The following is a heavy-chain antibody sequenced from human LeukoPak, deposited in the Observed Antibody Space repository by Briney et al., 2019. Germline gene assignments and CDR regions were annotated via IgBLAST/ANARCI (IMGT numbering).Heavy chain of an antibody. Sequence: GGSLRLSCAASGFTFSGSAMHWVRQASGKGLGWVGRIRNKANSFATAYAASVKGRFIISRDDSKNTAYLQMNSLKTDDTAVYYCTRGIEYSSSYYYYYYMDVWGKGTTVTVSS. V-gene: IGHV3-73*01. CDR2: IRNKANSFAT. CDR1: GFTFSGSA. J-gene: IGHJ6*03. D-gene: IGHD6-6*01. CDR3: TRGIEYSSSYYYYYYMDV.